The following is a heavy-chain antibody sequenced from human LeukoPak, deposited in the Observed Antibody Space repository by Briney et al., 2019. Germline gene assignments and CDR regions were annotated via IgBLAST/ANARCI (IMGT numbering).Heavy chain of an antibody. D-gene: IGHD3-10*01. CDR1: GFSFTTSS. V-gene: IGHV3-21*01. J-gene: IGHJ4*02. CDR2: IDGSGSYT. Sequence: GGSLRLSCEASGFSFTTSSMSWVRPAPGKGLEWVSYIDGSGSYTSYADSVKGRFTISRDNAKSSLFLQVNSLRAEDTADYYCARDTSGSSVITYFDNWGQGTLVTVSS. CDR3: ARDTSGSSVITYFDN.